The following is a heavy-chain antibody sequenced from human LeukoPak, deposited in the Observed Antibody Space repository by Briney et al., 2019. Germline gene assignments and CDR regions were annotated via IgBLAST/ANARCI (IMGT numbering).Heavy chain of an antibody. Sequence: GGSLRLSCAVSGITLSNYGMSWVRQAPGKGLEWVAGISGSGGSTNYAGSVKGRFTISRDNPKNTLYLQMNSLRAEDTAVYFCAKRGVVIRVILVGFHKEAYYFDSWGQGALVTVSS. CDR3: AKRGVVIRVILVGFHKEAYYFDS. CDR1: GITLSNYG. CDR2: ISGSGGST. V-gene: IGHV3-23*01. D-gene: IGHD3-22*01. J-gene: IGHJ4*02.